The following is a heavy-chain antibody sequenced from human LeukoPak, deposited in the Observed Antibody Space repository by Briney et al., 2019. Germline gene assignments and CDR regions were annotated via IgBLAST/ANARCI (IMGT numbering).Heavy chain of an antibody. J-gene: IGHJ4*02. CDR3: ARDIAAAGSFDYFDY. CDR1: GFTFSDYY. CDR2: ISSSGSTI. Sequence: PGGSLRLSCAASGFTFSDYYMSWIRQAPGKGLEWVSYISSSGSTIYYADSVKGRFTISRDNAKNSLYLQMNSLRAEDTAVYYCARDIAAAGSFDYFDYWGQGTLVTVSS. V-gene: IGHV3-11*04. D-gene: IGHD6-13*01.